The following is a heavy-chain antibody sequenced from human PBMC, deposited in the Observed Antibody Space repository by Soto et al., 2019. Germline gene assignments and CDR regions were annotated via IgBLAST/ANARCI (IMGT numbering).Heavy chain of an antibody. CDR1: GFSLSTSGVG. CDR2: IYWDDDK. D-gene: IGHD2-2*01. J-gene: IGHJ4*02. Sequence: QITLKESGPTLVKPTQTLTLTCTFSGFSLSTSGVGVGWIRQPPGKALEWLALIYWDDDKRYSPSLKSRLTIPTNNSKTHAVLTIPNMDTVDTATYYCAHRASQRSCSSTSFSSLYVSVVYWGQGTLVTVSS. V-gene: IGHV2-5*02. CDR3: AHRASQRSCSSTSFSSLYVSVVY.